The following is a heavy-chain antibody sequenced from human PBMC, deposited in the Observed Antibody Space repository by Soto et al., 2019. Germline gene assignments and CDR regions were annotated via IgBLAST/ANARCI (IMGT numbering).Heavy chain of an antibody. D-gene: IGHD2-2*01. CDR2: IDPSDSYT. J-gene: IGHJ5*02. CDR1: GYSFTSYW. CDR3: ARHTEVGYCSSTSCYPKNWFDP. V-gene: IGHV5-10-1*01. Sequence: GESLKISCKGSGYSFTSYWISWVRQMPGKGLEWMGRIDPSDSYTNYSPSFQGHVTISADKSISTAYLQWSSLKASDTAMYYCARHTEVGYCSSTSCYPKNWFDPWGQGTLVTVSS.